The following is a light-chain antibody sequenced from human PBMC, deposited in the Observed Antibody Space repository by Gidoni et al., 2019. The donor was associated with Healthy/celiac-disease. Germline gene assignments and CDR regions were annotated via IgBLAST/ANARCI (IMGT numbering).Light chain of an antibody. Sequence: EIVMTQSPATLSVSPGERATLSCRASQSVSSNSAWYQQKPGQAPRLLIYGASTRATGIPARFSGSGSGTEFTLTISSLQSEDFAVYYCQQYNNWPPWTFGQXTKVEIK. V-gene: IGKV3-15*01. CDR1: QSVSSN. CDR2: GAS. CDR3: QQYNNWPPWT. J-gene: IGKJ1*01.